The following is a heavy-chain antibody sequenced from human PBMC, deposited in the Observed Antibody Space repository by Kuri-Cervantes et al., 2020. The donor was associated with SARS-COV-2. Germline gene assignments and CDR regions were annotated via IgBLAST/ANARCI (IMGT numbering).Heavy chain of an antibody. J-gene: IGHJ5*02. Sequence: GSLRLSCTVSGGSISTYYWAWIRQPPGKGLEWIGEINHSGSTNYNPSLKSRVTISVDTSKNQFSLKLSSVTAADTAVYYCARVVPVGSSQITMIVGRWFDPWGQGTLVTVSS. CDR2: INHSGST. V-gene: IGHV4-34*01. CDR1: GGSISTYY. CDR3: ARVVPVGSSQITMIVGRWFDP. D-gene: IGHD3-22*01.